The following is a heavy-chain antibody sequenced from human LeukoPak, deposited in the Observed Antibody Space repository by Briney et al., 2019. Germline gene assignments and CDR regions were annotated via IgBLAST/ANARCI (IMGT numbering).Heavy chain of an antibody. CDR3: ATLPTHDSSGYTRGAFDI. D-gene: IGHD3-22*01. Sequence: PGGSLRLSCAASGFTFDDYAMHWVRQAPGKGLEWVSGISRNCGSIGYADSVKRRFTISRDNAKNSLYLQMNSLRAEDMALSYCATLPTHDSSGYTRGAFDIWGQGTMVTVSS. V-gene: IGHV3-9*03. CDR1: GFTFDDYA. CDR2: ISRNCGSI. J-gene: IGHJ3*02.